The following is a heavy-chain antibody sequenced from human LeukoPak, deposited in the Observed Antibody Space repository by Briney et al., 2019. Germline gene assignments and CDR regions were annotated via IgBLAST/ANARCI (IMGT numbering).Heavy chain of an antibody. CDR1: GFTFSSYA. D-gene: IGHD2-15*01. V-gene: IGHV3-23*01. Sequence: GGSLRLSCAASGFTFSSYAMSWVRQAPGKGLEWVSAISGSGGSTYYADSVKGRFTISRDNSKNTLYLQMNSLRAEDTAVYYCAKALPVVAANGNALDIWGQGTMVTVSS. J-gene: IGHJ3*02. CDR2: ISGSGGST. CDR3: AKALPVVAANGNALDI.